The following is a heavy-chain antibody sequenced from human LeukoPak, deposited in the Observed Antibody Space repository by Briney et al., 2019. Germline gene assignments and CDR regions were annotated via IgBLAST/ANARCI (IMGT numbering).Heavy chain of an antibody. D-gene: IGHD3-22*01. CDR2: INPSGGST. CDR1: GYTFTSYY. CDR3: ARVTYYYDSSGYYYLHY. V-gene: IGHV1-46*03. J-gene: IGHJ4*02. Sequence: ASVKVSCKASGYTFTSYYMHWVRQAPGQGLEWMGIINPSGGSTSYAQKFQGRVTMPRDTSTSTVYMELSSLRSEDTAVYYCARVTYYYDSSGYYYLHYWGQGTLVTVSS.